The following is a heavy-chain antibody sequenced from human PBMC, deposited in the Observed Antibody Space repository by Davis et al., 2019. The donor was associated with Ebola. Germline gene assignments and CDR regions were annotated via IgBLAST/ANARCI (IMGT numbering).Heavy chain of an antibody. J-gene: IGHJ4*02. D-gene: IGHD2-2*01. Sequence: SETLSLTCTVSGGSVSSGSYYWSWIRQPPGKGLEWIGYIYYSGSTNYNPSLKSRVTISVDTSKNQFSLKLSSVTAADTAVYYCARDVLVPAAMSGGGGYWGQGTLVTVSS. V-gene: IGHV4-61*01. CDR2: IYYSGST. CDR3: ARDVLVPAAMSGGGGY. CDR1: GGSVSSGSYY.